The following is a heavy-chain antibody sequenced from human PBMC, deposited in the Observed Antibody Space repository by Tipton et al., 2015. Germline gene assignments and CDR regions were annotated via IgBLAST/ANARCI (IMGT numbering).Heavy chain of an antibody. J-gene: IGHJ2*01. Sequence: VQLVQSGAEVKKPGEVLKIPRHGSGYRVRSYWTDWGPQMSGKGLEWMGIIYPDDSDPRYSPSFQGQVTISVDKSINTAYLQFSSLKAPVYSFYCCTRRRYSQVYWVLDFWGRKSLLTVYS. D-gene: IGHD1-1*01. V-gene: IGHV5-51*03. CDR2: IYPDDSDP. CDR3: TRRRYSQVYWVLDF. CDR1: GYRVRSYW.